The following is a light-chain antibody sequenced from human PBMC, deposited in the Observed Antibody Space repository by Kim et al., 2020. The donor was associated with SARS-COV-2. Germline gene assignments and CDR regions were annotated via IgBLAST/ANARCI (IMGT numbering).Light chain of an antibody. CDR3: QQYNGYPLA. Sequence: DIQMTQSPSTLSASVGDRVTITCRASQSINIWLAWYQQKPGKGPKLLMYQASSLESGVPSRFSGSGSGTEFTLTISSLQPEDFATYYCQQYNGYPLAFGGGTKVDIK. CDR1: QSINIW. CDR2: QAS. V-gene: IGKV1-5*03. J-gene: IGKJ4*01.